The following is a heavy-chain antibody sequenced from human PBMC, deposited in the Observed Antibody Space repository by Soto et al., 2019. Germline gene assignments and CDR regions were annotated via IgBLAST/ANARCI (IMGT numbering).Heavy chain of an antibody. CDR3: ATLAGYSSSWYQYYGMDV. CDR1: GDSISSYY. V-gene: IGHV4-4*07. Sequence: SETLSLTCTVSGDSISSYYWSWIRQPAGKGLEWIGRIHTSGSTNYNPSLKSRVTMSVDTSKNQFSLKLSSVTAADTAVYYCATLAGYSSSWYQYYGMDVWGQGTTVTVSS. D-gene: IGHD6-13*01. CDR2: IHTSGST. J-gene: IGHJ6*02.